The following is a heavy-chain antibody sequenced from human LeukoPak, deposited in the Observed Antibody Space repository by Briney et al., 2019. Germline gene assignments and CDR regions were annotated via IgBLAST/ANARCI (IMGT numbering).Heavy chain of an antibody. D-gene: IGHD3-16*01. CDR1: GGSFSGYY. CDR3: ARRGFGGASHYDY. CDR2: INHSGST. J-gene: IGHJ4*02. Sequence: PSETLSLTCAVYGGSFSGYYWSWIRQPPGKGLEWIGEINHSGSTNYNPSLKSRVTISVDTSKNQFSLKLSSVTAADTAVYYCARRGFGGASHYDYWGQGTLVTVSS. V-gene: IGHV4-34*01.